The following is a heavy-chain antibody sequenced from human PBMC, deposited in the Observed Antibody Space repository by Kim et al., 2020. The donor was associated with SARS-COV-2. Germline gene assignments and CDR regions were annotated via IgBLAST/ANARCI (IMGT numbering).Heavy chain of an antibody. CDR3: ATIPPGIAAAGTLGWFDP. V-gene: IGHV1-24*01. CDR1: GYTLTELS. J-gene: IGHJ5*02. CDR2: FDPEDGET. D-gene: IGHD6-13*01. Sequence: ASVKVSCKVSGYTLTELSMHWVRQAPGKGLEWMGGFDPEDGETIYAQKFQGRVTMTEDTSTDTAYMELSSLRSEDTAVYYCATIPPGIAAAGTLGWFDPWGQGTLVTVSS.